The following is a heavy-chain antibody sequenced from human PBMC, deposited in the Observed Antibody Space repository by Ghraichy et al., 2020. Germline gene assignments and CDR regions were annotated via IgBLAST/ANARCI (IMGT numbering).Heavy chain of an antibody. V-gene: IGHV4-34*01. CDR2: INHSGST. CDR3: ARDPYSSRGY. Sequence: SETLSLTCAVYGGSFSGYYWSWIRQPPGKGLEWIGEINHSGSTNYNPSLKSRVTISVDTSKNQFSLKLSSVTAADTAVYYCARDPYSSRGYWGQGTLVTVSS. CDR1: GGSFSGYY. J-gene: IGHJ4*02. D-gene: IGHD6-13*01.